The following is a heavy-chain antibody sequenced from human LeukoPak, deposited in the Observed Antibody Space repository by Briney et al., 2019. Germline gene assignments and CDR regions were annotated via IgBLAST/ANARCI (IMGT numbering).Heavy chain of an antibody. V-gene: IGHV1-69*04. CDR2: IIPILGIA. Sequence: ASVKVSCEASGGTFSSYAISWVRQAPGQGLEWMGRIIPILGIANYAQKFQGRVTITADKSTSTAYMELSSLRSEDTAVYYCARVNEGDCSSTSCYALDYWGQGTLVTVSS. J-gene: IGHJ4*02. D-gene: IGHD2-2*01. CDR1: GGTFSSYA. CDR3: ARVNEGDCSSTSCYALDY.